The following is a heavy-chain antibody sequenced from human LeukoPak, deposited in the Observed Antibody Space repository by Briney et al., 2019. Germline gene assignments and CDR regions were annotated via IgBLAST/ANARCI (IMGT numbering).Heavy chain of an antibody. CDR1: GYTFTSYD. CDR3: L. CDR2: MNPNSANT. V-gene: IGHV1-8*01. Sequence: ASVKVSCKSSGYTFTSYDINWVRQASGQGLEWVGWMNPNSANTGYAQKFQGRVTMTRDPSTSTAYMELSGLTSEDTGVYFDLWGRGTLVTVSS. J-gene: IGHJ2*01.